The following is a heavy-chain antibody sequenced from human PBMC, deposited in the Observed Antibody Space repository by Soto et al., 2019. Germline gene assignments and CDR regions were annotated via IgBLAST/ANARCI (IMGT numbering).Heavy chain of an antibody. D-gene: IGHD3-22*01. V-gene: IGHV4-30-4*01. Sequence: PSETLSLTCTVPGGSISSGDYYWSWIRQPPGKGLEWIGYIYYSGSTYYNPSLKSRVTISVDTSKNQFSLKLSSVTAADTAVYYCASYYYDSQIHLDIWGQGTMVTVSS. CDR1: GGSISSGDYY. CDR2: IYYSGST. J-gene: IGHJ3*02. CDR3: ASYYYDSQIHLDI.